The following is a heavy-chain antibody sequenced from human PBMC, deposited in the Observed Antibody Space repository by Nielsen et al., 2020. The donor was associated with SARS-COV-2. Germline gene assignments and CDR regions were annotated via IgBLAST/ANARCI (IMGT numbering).Heavy chain of an antibody. Sequence: SETLSLTCTVSGGSISSSSYYWGWIRQPPGKGLEWIGSIYYSGSTYYNPSLKRRVTISVDTSKNQFSLKLSSVTAADTAVYYCARHYYYDSSVDYWGQGTLVTVSS. D-gene: IGHD3-22*01. V-gene: IGHV4-39*01. CDR2: IYYSGST. J-gene: IGHJ4*02. CDR1: GGSISSSSYY. CDR3: ARHYYYDSSVDY.